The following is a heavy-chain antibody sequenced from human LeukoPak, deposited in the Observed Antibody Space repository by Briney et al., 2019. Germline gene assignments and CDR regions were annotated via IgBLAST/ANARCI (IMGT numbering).Heavy chain of an antibody. CDR1: GFTFNSYA. J-gene: IGHJ5*02. V-gene: IGHV3-23*01. CDR3: ARARRDSSGSNWFDT. D-gene: IGHD3-22*01. Sequence: GGSLRLSCAASGFTFNSYAMSWVRQAPGQGLEWVSAISGSGGSTYYADSVKGRFTISRDNSKNTLYLQMNSLKTEDTAVYYCARARRDSSGSNWFDTWGQGTLVTVSS. CDR2: ISGSGGST.